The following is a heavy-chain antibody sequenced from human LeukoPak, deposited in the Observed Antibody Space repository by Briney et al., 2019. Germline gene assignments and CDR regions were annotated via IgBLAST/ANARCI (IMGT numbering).Heavy chain of an antibody. CDR1: GFTVSSNY. J-gene: IGHJ3*02. Sequence: GGSLRLSCAASGFTVSSNYMSWVRQAPGKGLEWVSVIYSGGSTYYADSVKGRFTISRDNSKNTLYLQMNSLRAEDTAVYYCAIDPSGSYLYAFDIWGQGTMVTVSS. CDR2: IYSGGST. D-gene: IGHD1-26*01. V-gene: IGHV3-53*01. CDR3: AIDPSGSYLYAFDI.